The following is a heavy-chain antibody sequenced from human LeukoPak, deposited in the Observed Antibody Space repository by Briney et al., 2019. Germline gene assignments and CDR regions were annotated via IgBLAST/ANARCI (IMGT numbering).Heavy chain of an antibody. J-gene: IGHJ6*03. CDR3: AKDPYSYGYSYYYYYMDV. V-gene: IGHV3-23*01. D-gene: IGHD5-18*01. CDR1: GFTFSSYA. CDR2: ISGSGGST. Sequence: GGSLRLSCAASGFTFSSYAMSWVRQAPGKGLEWVSVISGSGGSTYYADSVKGRFTISRDNFKNTLYLQMNSLRAEDTAVYYCAKDPYSYGYSYYYYYMDVWGKGTTVTISS.